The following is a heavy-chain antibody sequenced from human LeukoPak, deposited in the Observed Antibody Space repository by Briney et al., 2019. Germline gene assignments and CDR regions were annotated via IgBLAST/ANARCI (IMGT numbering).Heavy chain of an antibody. Sequence: PSETLSLTCTVSGGSLSSGGYYWSWLRQHPGTGLEWIGYIYYSGSTYYNPSLKSRVTISVDTFKNQFSLKLSSVTAADTAVYYCATDYYDSSGYLDYWGQGTLVTVSS. CDR1: GGSLSSGGYY. CDR2: IYYSGST. V-gene: IGHV4-31*03. J-gene: IGHJ4*02. CDR3: ATDYYDSSGYLDY. D-gene: IGHD3-22*01.